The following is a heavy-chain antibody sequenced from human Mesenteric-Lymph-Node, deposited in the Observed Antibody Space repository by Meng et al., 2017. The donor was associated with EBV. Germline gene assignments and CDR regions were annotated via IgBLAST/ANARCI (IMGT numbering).Heavy chain of an antibody. CDR3: ARDSTGDSRRFDP. Sequence: VQLVQSWAEGKKPRASVKVSCEASGYTFTSYAMHWVRQAPGQRLEWMGWINVGNGDTKYSQKFHGRVTITRDTSATTGYMELRSLTSEDTAVYYCARDSTGDSRRFDPWGQGTLVTVSS. D-gene: IGHD3-22*01. CDR1: GYTFTSYA. V-gene: IGHV1-3*01. CDR2: INVGNGDT. J-gene: IGHJ5*02.